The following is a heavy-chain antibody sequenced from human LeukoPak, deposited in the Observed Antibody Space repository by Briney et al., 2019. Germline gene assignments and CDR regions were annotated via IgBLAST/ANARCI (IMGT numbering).Heavy chain of an antibody. D-gene: IGHD5-24*01. Sequence: GGSLRLSCAAFGFTFSSYSMNWVRQAPGKGLEWVSSISSSSSYIYYADSVKGRFTISRDNTKNSLYLQMNSLRAEDTALYYCAKDLGPGSMATSPGFDYWGQGTLVTVSS. CDR2: ISSSSSYI. CDR1: GFTFSSYS. CDR3: AKDLGPGSMATSPGFDY. V-gene: IGHV3-21*04. J-gene: IGHJ4*02.